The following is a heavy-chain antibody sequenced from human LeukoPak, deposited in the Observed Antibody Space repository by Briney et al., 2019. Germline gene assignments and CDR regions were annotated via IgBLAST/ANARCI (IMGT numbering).Heavy chain of an antibody. V-gene: IGHV3-9*01. CDR1: GFTFSSYA. J-gene: IGHJ3*02. CDR3: AKDYQQLGDAFDI. Sequence: SGGSLRLSCAASGFTFSSYAMHWVRQAPGKGLEWVSGISWNSGSIGYADSVKGRFTISRDNAKNSLYLQMNSLRAEDTALYYCAKDYQQLGDAFDIWGQGTMVTVSS. D-gene: IGHD6-13*01. CDR2: ISWNSGSI.